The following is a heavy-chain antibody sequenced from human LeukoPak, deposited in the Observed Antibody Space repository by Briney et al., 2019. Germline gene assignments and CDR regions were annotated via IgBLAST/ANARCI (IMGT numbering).Heavy chain of an antibody. CDR3: ARHNYDSGYYSRPYYFDY. CDR2: INRGGSA. J-gene: IGHJ4*02. V-gene: IGHV4-34*01. CDR1: GGSFSVYH. D-gene: IGHD3-22*01. Sequence: SETLSPTCAVYGGSFSVYHWSWIRQPPGKGLEWIGEINRGGSANYNPSLKSRVTISVDTSKNQFSLKLSSVTAADTAVYYCARHNYDSGYYSRPYYFDYWGQGTLVTVSS.